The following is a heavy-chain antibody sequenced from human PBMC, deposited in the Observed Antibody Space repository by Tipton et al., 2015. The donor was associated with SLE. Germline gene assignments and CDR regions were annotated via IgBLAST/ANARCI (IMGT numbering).Heavy chain of an antibody. Sequence: SLRLSCAASGFIVRSHYMSWVRQAPGKGLEWVSVIYSGGTTYYADSVKGRFAISRDNSKNTLYLQMNSLRPEDTAVYYCATLWGYCSVGRCYSAFWGQGTLVTVSS. V-gene: IGHV3-53*05. CDR3: ATLWGYCSVGRCYSAF. D-gene: IGHD2-15*01. J-gene: IGHJ4*02. CDR1: GFIVRSHY. CDR2: IYSGGTT.